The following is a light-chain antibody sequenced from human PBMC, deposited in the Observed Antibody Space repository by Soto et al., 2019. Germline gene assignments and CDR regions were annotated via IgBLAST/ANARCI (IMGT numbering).Light chain of an antibody. Sequence: QSVLTQPPSASGTPGQRVTISCSGSSSNIGSNTVNWYQQLPGTAPKLLIYSNNQRPSGVPDRFSVSKSGTSASLAISGLQYEDEADYYCAAWDDSLNGSYVFGTGTKVTVL. V-gene: IGLV1-44*01. CDR3: AAWDDSLNGSYV. CDR1: SSNIGSNT. J-gene: IGLJ1*01. CDR2: SNN.